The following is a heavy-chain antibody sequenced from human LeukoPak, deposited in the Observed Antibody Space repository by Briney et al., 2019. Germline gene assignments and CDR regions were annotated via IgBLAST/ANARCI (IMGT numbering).Heavy chain of an antibody. CDR1: GGSFSGYY. D-gene: IGHD5-12*01. CDR3: ARVVATPPSGPYCFDY. CDR2: INHSGST. V-gene: IGHV4-34*01. Sequence: KPSETLSLTCAVYGGSFSGYYWSWIRQPPGKGLEWIGEINHSGSTNYNPSLKSRVTISVDTSKNQFSLKLSSVTAADTAVYYCARVVATPPSGPYCFDYWGQGTLVTVSS. J-gene: IGHJ4*02.